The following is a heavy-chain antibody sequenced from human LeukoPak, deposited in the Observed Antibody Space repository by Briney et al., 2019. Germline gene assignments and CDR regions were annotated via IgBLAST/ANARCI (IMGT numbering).Heavy chain of an antibody. CDR2: INPNSGGT. CDR1: GYTFTSYY. D-gene: IGHD3-22*01. CDR3: ARLYYDSSGYYQTEDYYFDY. J-gene: IGHJ4*02. V-gene: IGHV1-2*02. Sequence: ASVRVSCKAAGYTFTSYYMHWVRQAPGQGLEWMGWINPNSGGTNYAQKFQGRVTMTRDTSISTAYMELSRLRSDDTAVYYCARLYYDSSGYYQTEDYYFDYRGQGTLVTVSS.